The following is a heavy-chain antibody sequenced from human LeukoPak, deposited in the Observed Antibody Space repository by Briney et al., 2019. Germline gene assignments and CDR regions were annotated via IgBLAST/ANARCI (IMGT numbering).Heavy chain of an antibody. CDR3: ARAKDFYSGIDL. J-gene: IGHJ6*02. V-gene: IGHV1-2*06. CDR2: IIPNSGGP. CDR1: PYTLSGYN. Sequence: GSPKDSPKASPYTLSGYNLYSVRHAPGQGVQWMCRIIPNSGGPNYGQALQGRVTTTRETSLSTGYIELCRVSSHETAVYYCARAKDFYSGIDLWGQGTPVTVSS.